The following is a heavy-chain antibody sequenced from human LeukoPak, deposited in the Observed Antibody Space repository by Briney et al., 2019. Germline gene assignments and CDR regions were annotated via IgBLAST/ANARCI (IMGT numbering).Heavy chain of an antibody. V-gene: IGHV3-33*01. CDR2: IWYDGSNK. CDR3: AYGDHLGPFDY. J-gene: IGHJ4*02. CDR1: GFTFSSYG. D-gene: IGHD4-17*01. Sequence: GRSLRLSCAASGFTFSSYGMHWVRQAPGKGLEWVAVIWYDGSNKYYADSVKGRFTISRDNSKNTLYLQMNSLGAEDTAVYYCAYGDHLGPFDYWGQGTLVTVSS.